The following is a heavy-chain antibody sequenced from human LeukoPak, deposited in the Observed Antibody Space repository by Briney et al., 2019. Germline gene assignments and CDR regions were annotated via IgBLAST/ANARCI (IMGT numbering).Heavy chain of an antibody. V-gene: IGHV3-11*01. CDR1: GFTFSDYY. CDR3: ARGLEMATTPYFDY. CDR2: ISSSGSTI. J-gene: IGHJ4*02. Sequence: GGSLRLSCAASGFTFSDYYLSWIRQAPGKGLEWVSYISSSGSTIYYADSVKGRFTISRDNAKNSLYLQMNSLRAEDTAVYYCARGLEMATTPYFDYWGQGNLVTVSS. D-gene: IGHD5-24*01.